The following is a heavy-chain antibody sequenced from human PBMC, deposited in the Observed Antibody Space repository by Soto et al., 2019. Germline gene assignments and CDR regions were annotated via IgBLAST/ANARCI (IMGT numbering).Heavy chain of an antibody. Sequence: SETLSLTCTFSGGSISSYYWSWIRQPPGKGLEWIGYIYYSGSTNYNPSLKSRVTISVDTSKNQFSLKLSSVTAADTAVYYCARAQSELRFLEWSPQDYYMDVWGKGTTVTVSS. CDR2: IYYSGST. V-gene: IGHV4-59*01. CDR1: GGSISSYY. J-gene: IGHJ6*03. D-gene: IGHD3-3*01. CDR3: ARAQSELRFLEWSPQDYYMDV.